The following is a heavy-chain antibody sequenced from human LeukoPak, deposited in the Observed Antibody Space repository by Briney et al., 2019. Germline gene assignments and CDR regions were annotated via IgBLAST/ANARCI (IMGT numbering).Heavy chain of an antibody. CDR1: GYTLTELS. Sequence: ASVTVSCKVSGYTLTELSMHWVRQAPGKGLEWMGGFDPEDGETIYAQKFQGRVTMTEDTSTDTAYMELSSLRSEDTAVYYCATDYYGSGSYYSGIDYWGQGTLVTVSS. D-gene: IGHD3-10*01. J-gene: IGHJ4*02. V-gene: IGHV1-24*01. CDR3: ATDYYGSGSYYSGIDY. CDR2: FDPEDGET.